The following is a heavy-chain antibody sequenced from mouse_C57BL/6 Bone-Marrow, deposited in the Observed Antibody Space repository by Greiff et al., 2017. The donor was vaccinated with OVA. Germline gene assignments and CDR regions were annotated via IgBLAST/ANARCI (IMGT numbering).Heavy chain of an antibody. CDR1: GYAFTNYL. Sequence: QVQLQQSGAELVRPGTSVKVSCKASGYAFTNYLIEWVKQRPGQGLEWIGVINPGSGGTNYNEKVKGKATLTADKSYSTAYMQLSRRTSEDAAADLCASGSYYYGPYWGQGTLVTVSA. CDR2: INPGSGGT. D-gene: IGHD1-1*01. V-gene: IGHV1-54*01. CDR3: ASGSYYYGPY. J-gene: IGHJ3*01.